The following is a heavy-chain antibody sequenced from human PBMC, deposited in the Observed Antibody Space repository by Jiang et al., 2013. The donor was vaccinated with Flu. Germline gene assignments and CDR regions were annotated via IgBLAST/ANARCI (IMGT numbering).Heavy chain of an antibody. Sequence: GSGLVKPSQTLSLTCTVSGGSISRGGYYWSWIRQHPGKGLEWIGYIYHNGDTYYNPSLKSRVSISVDTSKNQFSLKLSSGTAADTAVYYCARVDIDYYYYMDVWGKGTTVTVSS. CDR2: IYHNGDT. D-gene: IGHD5-12*01. J-gene: IGHJ6*03. CDR1: GGSISRGGYY. V-gene: IGHV4-31*03. CDR3: ARVDIDYYYYMDV.